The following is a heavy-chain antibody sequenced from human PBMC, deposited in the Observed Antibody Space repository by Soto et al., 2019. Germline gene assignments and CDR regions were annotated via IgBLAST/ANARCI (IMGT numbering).Heavy chain of an antibody. V-gene: IGHV3-23*01. CDR3: ATRYCSGGSCQDDAFDI. CDR2: ISGSGGST. J-gene: IGHJ3*02. D-gene: IGHD2-15*01. CDR1: GFTFSSYA. Sequence: GGSLRLSCAASGFTFSSYAMSWVRQAPGKGLEWVSAISGSGGSTYYVDSVKGRFTISRDNSKNTLYLQMNSLRAEDTAVYYCATRYCSGGSCQDDAFDIWGQGTMVNVSS.